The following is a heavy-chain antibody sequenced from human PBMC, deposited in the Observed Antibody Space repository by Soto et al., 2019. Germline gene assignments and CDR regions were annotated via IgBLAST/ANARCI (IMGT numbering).Heavy chain of an antibody. CDR2: IFYSGGT. J-gene: IGHJ4*02. CDR1: GGSISGYF. Sequence: PSETLSLTCAVSGGSISGYFWSWIRQPPGKGLEWIAYIFYSGGTDYNPSLKSRVTISVDTSKNQFSLRLSSVTAADTAVYYCASMVVAADYFDYWGQGTLVTVSS. D-gene: IGHD2-15*01. V-gene: IGHV4-59*08. CDR3: ASMVVAADYFDY.